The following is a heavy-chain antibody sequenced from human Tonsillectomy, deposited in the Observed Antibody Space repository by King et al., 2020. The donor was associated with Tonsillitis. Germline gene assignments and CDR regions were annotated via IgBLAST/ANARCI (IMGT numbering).Heavy chain of an antibody. J-gene: IGHJ4*02. Sequence: VQLVESGGGVVQPGRSLRLSCAASGFTFSSYPLHWVRQAPGKGLEWVAVISYDGSDKYYADSVKGRFTISRDNSKNTLYLQMKNRRAEDTAVYYCERDLYNSHYDSSGFCDYWGQGTLVTVSS. D-gene: IGHD3-22*01. CDR2: ISYDGSDK. CDR1: GFTFSSYP. V-gene: IGHV3-30*04. CDR3: ERDLYNSHYDSSGFCDY.